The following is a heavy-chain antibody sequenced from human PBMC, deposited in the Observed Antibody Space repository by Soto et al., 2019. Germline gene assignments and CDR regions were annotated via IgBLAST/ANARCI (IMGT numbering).Heavy chain of an antibody. CDR3: AKDRQPDGLWPFDH. V-gene: IGHV3-23*04. J-gene: IGHJ4*02. D-gene: IGHD2-8*01. CDR2: MYGSGGGI. CDR1: GFTFGTYA. Sequence: EVQLVESGGGLVQPGGSLILSCSASGFTFGTYAMSWVRQAPGKGLEWVSGMYGSGGGISYADAVKGRFTISRDKTNNLLYLPMRSLRVEDTAVYYCAKDRQPDGLWPFDHWGLGTLVTVSS.